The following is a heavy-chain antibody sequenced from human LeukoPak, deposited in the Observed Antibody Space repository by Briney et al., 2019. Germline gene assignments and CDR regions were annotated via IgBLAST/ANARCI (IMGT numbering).Heavy chain of an antibody. V-gene: IGHV3-11*01. CDR2: ISSSGSTI. Sequence: PGGPLRLSCAASGFTFSDYYMSWIRQAPGKGLEWVSYISSSGSTIYYADSVKGRFTISRDNAKNSLYLQMNSLRAEDTAVYYCARAQGAYDFWSGYIYYFDYWGQGTLVTVSS. CDR1: GFTFSDYY. J-gene: IGHJ4*02. D-gene: IGHD3-3*01. CDR3: ARAQGAYDFWSGYIYYFDY.